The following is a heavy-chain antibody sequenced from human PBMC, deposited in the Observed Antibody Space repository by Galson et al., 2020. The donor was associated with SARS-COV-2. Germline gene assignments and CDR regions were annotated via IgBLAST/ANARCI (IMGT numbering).Heavy chain of an antibody. J-gene: IGHJ4*02. CDR2: IYSDDDK. Sequence: SGPTLVRPTQTLTLTFTFSGFSLSTSGVVVGWIRHPPGTALEWLALIYSDDDKRYSPSLKSRLTITKDTSKNQVVLTMTNMDPVDTATYYCAHTMLKYYDILTGYYPLGYWGQGTLVTVSS. D-gene: IGHD3-9*01. V-gene: IGHV2-5*02. CDR3: AHTMLKYYDILTGYYPLGY. CDR1: GFSLSTSGVV.